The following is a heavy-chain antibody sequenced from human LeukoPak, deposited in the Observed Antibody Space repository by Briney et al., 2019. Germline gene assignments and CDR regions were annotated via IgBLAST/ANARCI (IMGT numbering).Heavy chain of an antibody. V-gene: IGHV3-30*02. D-gene: IGHD3-3*01. J-gene: IGHJ4*02. Sequence: PGGSLRLSCAASGFTFSSYGMHWVRQAPGKGLEWVAFIRYDGSNKYYADSVKGRFTISRDNSKNTLYLQMNSLSAEDTAVYYCAKESRFLEWVLDYWGQGTLVTVSS. CDR1: GFTFSSYG. CDR3: AKESRFLEWVLDY. CDR2: IRYDGSNK.